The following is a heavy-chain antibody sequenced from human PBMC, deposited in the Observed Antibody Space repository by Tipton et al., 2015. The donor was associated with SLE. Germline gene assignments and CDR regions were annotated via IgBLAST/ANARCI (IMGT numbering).Heavy chain of an antibody. CDR3: ANIYCIGGRCSDS. Sequence: SLRLSCEASGFTFSSFGMHWVRQAPGKGLEWVSYILPDGSNKHYAGSVKGRFTISRDNSKNTVDLQMNSLTAEDTAVYYCANIYCIGGRCSDSWGQGTLVTVSS. CDR2: ILPDGSNK. V-gene: IGHV3-30*02. CDR1: GFTFSSFG. D-gene: IGHD2-15*01. J-gene: IGHJ5*01.